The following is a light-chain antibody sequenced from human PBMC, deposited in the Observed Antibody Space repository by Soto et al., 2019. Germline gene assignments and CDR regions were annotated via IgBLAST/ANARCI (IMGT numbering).Light chain of an antibody. V-gene: IGLV2-14*01. CDR1: TSDIAYYNY. Sequence: QSALTQPASVSGSPGQSITISCTGTTSDIAYYNYVSWYQHHPGKAPKLMIYEVTNRPSGVSNRFSGSKSGNTASLTISGLQSEDEADYYCSSYTTSDTLVLFGGVTKLTV. J-gene: IGLJ2*01. CDR3: SSYTTSDTLVL. CDR2: EVT.